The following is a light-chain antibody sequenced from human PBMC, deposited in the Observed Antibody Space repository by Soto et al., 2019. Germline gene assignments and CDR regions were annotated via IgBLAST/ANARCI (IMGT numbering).Light chain of an antibody. CDR2: KAS. CDR3: HQYNSLYT. V-gene: IGKV1-5*03. J-gene: IGKJ2*01. CDR1: HSISSC. Sequence: DIQMTQSPSTLSASVGDRVTITCRASHSISSCLAGYQQKPGKAPKLLIYKASSLESGVPSRFSGSGSGTEFTLTISGLQPDDFATYYCHQYNSLYTFGQGTKLEIK.